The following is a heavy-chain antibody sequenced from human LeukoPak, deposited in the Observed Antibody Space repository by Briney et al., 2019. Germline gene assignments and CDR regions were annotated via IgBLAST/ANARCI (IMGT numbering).Heavy chain of an antibody. D-gene: IGHD3-22*01. CDR2: IKQEGREK. V-gene: IGHV3-7*01. Sequence: GESLRPSCAASGFTFSSYWMSWVRQAQGKGLEWVAKIKQEGREKYYMDSVKGRLTISRDNSTHSLYLQMDSERTEDTAVSSCARDQYYYDSPGDAFDIWGQGTMVTVSS. J-gene: IGHJ3*02. CDR1: GFTFSSYW. CDR3: ARDQYYYDSPGDAFDI.